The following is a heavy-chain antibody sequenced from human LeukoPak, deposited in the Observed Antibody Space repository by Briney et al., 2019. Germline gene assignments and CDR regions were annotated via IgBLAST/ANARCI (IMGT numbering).Heavy chain of an antibody. CDR2: IYYSGST. J-gene: IGHJ6*02. Sequence: SETLSLTCTVSGGSFSTYYWSWIRQPPGKGLEWIGYIYYSGSTNYNPSLKSRVTISVDTSKKQFSLKLSSVTAADTAVYYCARDRAYCGGDCSHGMDVWGQGTTVTVSS. CDR3: ARDRAYCGGDCSHGMDV. CDR1: GGSFSTYY. V-gene: IGHV4-59*12. D-gene: IGHD2-21*02.